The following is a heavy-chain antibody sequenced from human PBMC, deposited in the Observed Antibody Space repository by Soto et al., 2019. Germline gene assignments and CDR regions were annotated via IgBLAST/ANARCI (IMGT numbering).Heavy chain of an antibody. J-gene: IGHJ5*02. Sequence: GESLKISCKGSGYSFTSYWIGWVRQMPGKGLEWMGIIYPGDSDTRYSPSFQGQVTISADKSISTAYLQWSSLKASDTAMYYCARLLGDIVVVPAELIMGGWFDPWAQGTLVTVSA. CDR3: ARLLGDIVVVPAELIMGGWFDP. V-gene: IGHV5-51*01. CDR2: IYPGDSDT. CDR1: GYSFTSYW. D-gene: IGHD2-2*01.